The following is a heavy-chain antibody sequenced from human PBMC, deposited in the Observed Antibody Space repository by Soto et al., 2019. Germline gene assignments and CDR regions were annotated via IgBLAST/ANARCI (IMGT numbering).Heavy chain of an antibody. D-gene: IGHD4-4*01. CDR1: GGTFISYA. CDR2: IIPVFGTA. CDR3: ARGRETTYLTAFDY. Sequence: QVQLVQSGAEVKKPGSSVKLSCKVSGGTFISYAISWVRQAPGRGLEWMGGIIPVFGTANYTQQFQGRVTITADESTSTAYMELSSLRSEDTALYYCARGRETTYLTAFDYWGQGSLVTVSS. J-gene: IGHJ4*02. V-gene: IGHV1-69*01.